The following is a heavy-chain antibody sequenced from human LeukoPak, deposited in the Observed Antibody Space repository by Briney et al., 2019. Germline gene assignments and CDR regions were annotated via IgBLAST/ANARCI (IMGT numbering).Heavy chain of an antibody. CDR3: ARGRVSSSSWYSTYYYYFYMDV. J-gene: IGHJ6*03. Sequence: SETLSLTCNVSGGSISSGSYYWAWIRQAPGKGLEWIGSIYYSGGTYFNPSLKSRVTVSVDTSKNHFSLELSSVTAADTAVYFCARGRVSSSSWYSTYYYYFYMDVWGKGTTVTVSS. CDR2: IYYSGGT. CDR1: GGSISSGSYY. V-gene: IGHV4-39*02. D-gene: IGHD6-13*01.